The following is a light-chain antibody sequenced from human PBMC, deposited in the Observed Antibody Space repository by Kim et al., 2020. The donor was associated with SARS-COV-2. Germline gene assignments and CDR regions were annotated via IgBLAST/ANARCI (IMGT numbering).Light chain of an antibody. J-gene: IGLJ1*01. Sequence: GQKVTISCSGSNPNIGNNFVSWFRQLPGTAPKLLIYETNKRPSEIPDRFSGSKSGTSATLGITGLQAGDEADYYCGTWDTNLSSYVFGGGTKVTVL. V-gene: IGLV1-51*01. CDR1: NPNIGNNF. CDR3: GTWDTNLSSYV. CDR2: ETN.